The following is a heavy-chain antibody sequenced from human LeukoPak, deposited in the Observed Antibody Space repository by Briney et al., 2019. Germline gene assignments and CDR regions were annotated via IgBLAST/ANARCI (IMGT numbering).Heavy chain of an antibody. CDR1: GYTFTSYG. Sequence: ASVKVSCKASGYTFTSYGISWVRQAPGQGLEWMGWISAYNGNTNYAQKLQGRVTMTTDTSTSTAYMELRSLRSDDTAVYYCARDSGSYYHDAFDIWGQGTTVTVSS. D-gene: IGHD1-26*01. CDR2: ISAYNGNT. CDR3: ARDSGSYYHDAFDI. J-gene: IGHJ3*02. V-gene: IGHV1-18*01.